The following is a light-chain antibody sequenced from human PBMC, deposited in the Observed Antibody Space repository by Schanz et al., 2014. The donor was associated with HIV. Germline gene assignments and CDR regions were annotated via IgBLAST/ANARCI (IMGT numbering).Light chain of an antibody. Sequence: QSVLTQPPSVSAAPGQKVTISCSGSTSNIAHNFVSWYQQLPGTAPKLLIYDNYKRPSEIPDRFSASKSGTSATLAITGLQTGDEADYYCATWDSLLNAVVFGGGTKLTVL. CDR3: ATWDSLLNAVV. CDR2: DNY. J-gene: IGLJ2*01. V-gene: IGLV1-51*01. CDR1: TSNIAHNF.